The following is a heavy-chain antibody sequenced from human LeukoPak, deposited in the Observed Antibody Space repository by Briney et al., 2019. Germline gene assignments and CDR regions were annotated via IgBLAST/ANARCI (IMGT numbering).Heavy chain of an antibody. CDR1: GCSFSGYS. CDR3: AGHSGWSVDY. CDR2: INYSGST. Sequence: SETLSLTCAVSGCSFSGYSWSWIRQPPGKGLEWIGEINYSGSTNYNSSLKSRVTISVHTYKNQFSLKRSSVTAADTAVYCSAGHSGWSVDYWGQGTLVTVSS. J-gene: IGHJ4*02. V-gene: IGHV4-34*01. D-gene: IGHD6-19*01.